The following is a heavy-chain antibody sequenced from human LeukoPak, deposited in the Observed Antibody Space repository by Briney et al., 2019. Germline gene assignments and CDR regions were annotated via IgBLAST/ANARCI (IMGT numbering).Heavy chain of an antibody. CDR3: VRGPGFCSGGRCYGYFDN. CDR1: GFPFSTYA. V-gene: IGHV3-30-3*01. Sequence: GGSLRLSCAASGFPFSTYAMHWVRQAPGKGLEWVAVISYDGTNIYYADSVKGRFTISRDNSKDTLYLQMNSLRPEDTAVYYCVRGPGFCSGGRCYGYFDNWGQGTLVTLSS. D-gene: IGHD2-15*01. CDR2: ISYDGTNI. J-gene: IGHJ4*02.